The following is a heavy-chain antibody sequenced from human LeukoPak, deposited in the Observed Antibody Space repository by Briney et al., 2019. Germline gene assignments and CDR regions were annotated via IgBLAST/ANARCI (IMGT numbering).Heavy chain of an antibody. Sequence: PSETLSLTCTVSGGSISSYYWSWLRQPPGKGLEWIGYIYYSGSTNYNPSLKSRVTISVDTSKNQFSLKLSSVTAADTAVYYCARAHCSGGSCYRWAFDIWGQGTMVTVSS. CDR3: ARAHCSGGSCYRWAFDI. J-gene: IGHJ3*02. CDR1: GGSISSYY. D-gene: IGHD2-15*01. CDR2: IYYSGST. V-gene: IGHV4-59*01.